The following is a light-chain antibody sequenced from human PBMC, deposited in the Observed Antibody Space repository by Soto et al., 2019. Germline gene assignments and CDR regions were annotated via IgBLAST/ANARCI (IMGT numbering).Light chain of an antibody. Sequence: VIWMTQSPSLLSASTGDRVTISCRMSQGISSYLAWYQQKPGKAPELLIHGASSLQGGVPPRFSGGGSGTDFTLTINSLQPEDVATYYCQQSYSIPFSFGGGTKVDIK. CDR1: QGISSY. CDR3: QQSYSIPFS. V-gene: IGKV1D-8*03. J-gene: IGKJ4*01. CDR2: GAS.